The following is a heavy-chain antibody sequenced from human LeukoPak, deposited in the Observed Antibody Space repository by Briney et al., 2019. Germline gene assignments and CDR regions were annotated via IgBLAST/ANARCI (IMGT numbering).Heavy chain of an antibody. CDR3: ARRSSGDAFDI. V-gene: IGHV3-33*08. J-gene: IGHJ3*02. CDR1: GFTFSRYG. Sequence: PGRSLRHSCAATGFTFSRYGMHWVRQAPGKGLEWVAVIWYDGSNKYYADSVKGRFTISRDNSKNSLYLQMNSLRAEDTAVYYCARRSSGDAFDIWGQGTMVTVSS. D-gene: IGHD6-19*01. CDR2: IWYDGSNK.